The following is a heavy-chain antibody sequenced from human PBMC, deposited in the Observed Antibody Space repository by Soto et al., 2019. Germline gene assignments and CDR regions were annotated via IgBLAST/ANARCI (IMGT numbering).Heavy chain of an antibody. CDR2: INAGNGNT. CDR3: ARAWNWSYYYYGMDV. D-gene: IGHD1-7*01. V-gene: IGHV1-3*01. Sequence: AASVKVSCKASGYTFTSYAMHWVRQAPGQRLEWMGWINAGNGNTKYSQKFQGRVTITRDTSASTAYMELSSLRSEDTAVYYCARAWNWSYYYYGMDVWGQGTTVTVSS. CDR1: GYTFTSYA. J-gene: IGHJ6*02.